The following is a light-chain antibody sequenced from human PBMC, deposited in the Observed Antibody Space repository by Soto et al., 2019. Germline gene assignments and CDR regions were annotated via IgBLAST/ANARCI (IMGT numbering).Light chain of an antibody. J-gene: IGLJ1*01. Sequence: QSVLTQPPSVSGAPGQRVTISCTGSSSNIGAGYDVHWYQQLPGTAPKLHIYGNSNRPSGVPDRFSGSKSGTSASLAITGFQTGDEADYYCGSWDSSLSAYVFGTGTKVTVL. CDR3: GSWDSSLSAYV. CDR2: GNS. CDR1: SSNIGAGYD. V-gene: IGLV1-40*01.